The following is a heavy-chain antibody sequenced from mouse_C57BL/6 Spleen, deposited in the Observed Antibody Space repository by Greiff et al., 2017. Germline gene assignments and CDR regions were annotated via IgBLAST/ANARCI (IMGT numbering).Heavy chain of an antibody. CDR2: INPSSGYT. D-gene: IGHD2-3*01. CDR1: GYTFTSYT. Sequence: VQLQQSGAELARPGASVKMSCKASGYTFTSYTMHWVKQRPGQGMEWIGYINPSSGYTKYNQKFKDKATLLEDKSSSTAYMQLSSLTSEDSAVYYCARSYDGYPPYFDYWGQGTTLTVSS. J-gene: IGHJ2*01. V-gene: IGHV1-4*01. CDR3: ARSYDGYPPYFDY.